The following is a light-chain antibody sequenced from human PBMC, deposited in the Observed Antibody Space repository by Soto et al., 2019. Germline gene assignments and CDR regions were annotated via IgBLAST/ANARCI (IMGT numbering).Light chain of an antibody. CDR3: QQRSHWPPT. J-gene: IGKJ4*01. CDR2: GAS. V-gene: IGKV3-11*01. Sequence: EIVLTQSPATLSLSPGERATLSCRASQSVSSSLAWYQQKPGQAPRLLIYGASNRATGIPARFSGSGSGTDFPLTISSLEPEDFAVYYCQQRSHWPPTFGGGTKVEIK. CDR1: QSVSSS.